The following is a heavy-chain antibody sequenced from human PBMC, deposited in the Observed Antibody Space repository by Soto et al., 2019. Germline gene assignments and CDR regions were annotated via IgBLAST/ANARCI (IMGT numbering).Heavy chain of an antibody. V-gene: IGHV1-18*01. CDR3: AIDAGVTIYTRDTFDM. CDR1: GYTFTSHG. J-gene: IGHJ3*02. CDR2: ISTYNGNT. Sequence: QVQLVQSGAEVKKPGASVTVSCKASGYTFTSHGISWVRQAPGQGLEWMGWISTYNGNTNYAQTLQGRVTMTKDTSTTTAYMELRSLRSDDTAVYYCAIDAGVTIYTRDTFDMWGQGTVVTVSS. D-gene: IGHD3-3*01.